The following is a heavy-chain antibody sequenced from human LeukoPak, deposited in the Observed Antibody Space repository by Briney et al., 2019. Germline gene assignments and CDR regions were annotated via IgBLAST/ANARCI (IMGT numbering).Heavy chain of an antibody. J-gene: IGHJ5*02. CDR1: GGTFSSYA. Sequence: SVKVSCKASGGTFSSYAISWVRQAPGQGLEWMGGIIPIFGTANYAQKFQGRVTITADKSTSTAYMEQSSLRSEDTAVYYCARDLNSYRSGSSDWFDPWGQGTLVTVSS. CDR2: IIPIFGTA. CDR3: ARDLNSYRSGSSDWFDP. V-gene: IGHV1-69*06. D-gene: IGHD3-10*01.